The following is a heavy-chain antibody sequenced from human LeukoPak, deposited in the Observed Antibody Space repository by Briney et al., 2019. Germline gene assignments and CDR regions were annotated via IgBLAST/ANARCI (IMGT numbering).Heavy chain of an antibody. Sequence: GGSLRLSCAASGFPFSDYYMSWIRQAPGKGLEWVSYISSSGDTIYYADPVKGRFTISRDNAKNSVHLQMNSLRAEDTAVYYCAGVVHYGSGPAVGWGQGTLVTVSS. CDR1: GFPFSDYY. CDR2: ISSSGDTI. CDR3: AGVVHYGSGPAVG. J-gene: IGHJ4*02. D-gene: IGHD3-10*01. V-gene: IGHV3-11*01.